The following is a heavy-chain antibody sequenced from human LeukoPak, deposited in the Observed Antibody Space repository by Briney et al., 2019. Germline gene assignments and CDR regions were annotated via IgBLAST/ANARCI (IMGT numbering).Heavy chain of an antibody. V-gene: IGHV3-66*01. J-gene: IGHJ4*02. CDR1: GFTVNSNY. Sequence: GGSLRLSCAASGFTVNSNYMIWVRQAAGKGLQYVSVIYNDGTTFYRDSVRGRFTMSRDNSKNTLYLQMNSLTTEDTAVYYCAANYHGAGSYSPYWGQGTLVTVSS. CDR2: IYNDGTT. D-gene: IGHD3-10*01. CDR3: AANYHGAGSYSPY.